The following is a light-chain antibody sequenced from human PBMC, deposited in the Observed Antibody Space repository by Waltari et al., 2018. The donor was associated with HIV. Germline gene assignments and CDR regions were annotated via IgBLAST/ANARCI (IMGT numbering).Light chain of an antibody. CDR3: SSYTSSSTLYV. J-gene: IGLJ1*01. CDR2: EVS. CDR1: SSDVGGYNY. Sequence: QSALTQPASVSGSPGQSITISCTGTSSDVGGYNYVSWYQQHPGKAPKPLISEVSNRPSGVTNRVSGSKSGNTASLTISGLQVEDEADYYCSSYTSSSTLYVFGTGTKVTVL. V-gene: IGLV2-14*01.